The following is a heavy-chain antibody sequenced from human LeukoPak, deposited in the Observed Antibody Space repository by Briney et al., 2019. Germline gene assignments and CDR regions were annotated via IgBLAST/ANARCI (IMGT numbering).Heavy chain of an antibody. D-gene: IGHD6-19*01. CDR3: ARDSGWYAGYYYYYMDV. J-gene: IGHJ6*03. CDR1: GGSISSYY. CDR2: IYTSGST. V-gene: IGHV4-4*07. Sequence: SETLSLTCTVSGGSISSYYWSWIRQPAGKGLGWIGRIYTSGSTNYNPSLKSRVTISVDKSKNQFSLKLSSVTAADTAVYYCARDSGWYAGYYYYYMDVWGKGTTVTVSS.